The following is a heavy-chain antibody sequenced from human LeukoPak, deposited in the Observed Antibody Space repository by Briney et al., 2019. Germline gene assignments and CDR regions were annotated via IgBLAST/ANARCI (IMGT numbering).Heavy chain of an antibody. J-gene: IGHJ6*02. Sequence: PGGSLRLSCAASGFTFSSYAMSWVRQAPGKGLEWVSAISGSGGSTYYADSVKGRFTISRDNSKNTLYLQMNSLRAEDTAVYYCAKCVGAYYYYGMDVWGQGTTVTVSS. V-gene: IGHV3-23*01. D-gene: IGHD2-21*01. CDR2: ISGSGGST. CDR1: GFTFSSYA. CDR3: AKCVGAYYYYGMDV.